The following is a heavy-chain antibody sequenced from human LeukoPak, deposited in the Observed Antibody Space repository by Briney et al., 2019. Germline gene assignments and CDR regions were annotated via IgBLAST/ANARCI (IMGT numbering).Heavy chain of an antibody. J-gene: IGHJ4*02. CDR2: IYTSGST. D-gene: IGHD3-10*01. V-gene: IGHV4-61*02. Sequence: TLSLTCTVSGGSISSGSYYWSWIRQPAGKGLEWIGRIYTSGSTNYNPSLKSRVTMSVDTSKNQFSLNLSSVTAADTAVYYCARVSLVRGAPDYYFDYWGQGTLVTVSS. CDR3: ARVSLVRGAPDYYFDY. CDR1: GGSISSGSYY.